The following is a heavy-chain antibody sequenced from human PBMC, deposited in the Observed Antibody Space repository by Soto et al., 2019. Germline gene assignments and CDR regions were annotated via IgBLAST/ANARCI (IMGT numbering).Heavy chain of an antibody. Sequence: SVEVSCKASGGTFSSYAISWVRQAPGRGLEWMGGIIPIFGTANYAQKFQGRVTITADETTSTAYMELSSLRSEATAVYYCAREAYSSSSGWFDPWGQGTLVTVSS. CDR2: IIPIFGTA. CDR1: GGTFSSYA. CDR3: AREAYSSSSGWFDP. D-gene: IGHD6-6*01. V-gene: IGHV1-69*13. J-gene: IGHJ5*02.